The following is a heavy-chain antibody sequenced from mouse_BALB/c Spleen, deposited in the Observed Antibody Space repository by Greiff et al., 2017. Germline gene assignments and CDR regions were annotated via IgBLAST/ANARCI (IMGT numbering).Heavy chain of an antibody. CDR3: ARRGAYYYGSSYHYAMDY. D-gene: IGHD1-1*01. V-gene: IGHV5-17*02. CDR2: ISSGSSTI. Sequence: EVQVVESGGGLVQPGGSRKLSCAASGFTFSSFGMHWVRQAPEKGLEWVAYISSGSSTIYYADTVKGRFTISRDNPKNTLFLQMTSLRSEDTAMYYCARRGAYYYGSSYHYAMDYWGQGTSVTVSS. CDR1: GFTFSSFG. J-gene: IGHJ4*01.